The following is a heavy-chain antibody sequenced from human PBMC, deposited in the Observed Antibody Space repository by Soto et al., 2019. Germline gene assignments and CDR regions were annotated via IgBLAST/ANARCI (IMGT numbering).Heavy chain of an antibody. J-gene: IGHJ6*02. V-gene: IGHV3-23*01. CDR3: AKGYSSSWPITYYYYGMDV. CDR2: IGGSGGST. CDR1: GFTFSSYA. Sequence: SVGSLRLSCAASGFTFSSYAMSWVRQAPGKGLEWVSAIGGSGGSTYYADSVKGRFTISRDNSKNTLYLQMNSLRAEDTAVYYCAKGYSSSWPITYYYYGMDVWGQGTTVTVSS. D-gene: IGHD6-13*01.